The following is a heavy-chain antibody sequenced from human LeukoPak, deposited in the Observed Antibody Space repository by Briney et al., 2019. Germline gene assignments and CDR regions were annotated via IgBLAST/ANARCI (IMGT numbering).Heavy chain of an antibody. V-gene: IGHV5-51*01. D-gene: IGHD3-10*01. Sequence: YWSWIRQPPGKGLEWMGIIYPGDSDTTYSPSFQGQVTISADKSISTAYLQWSSLKASDTAIYYCARGGGFGAHHWGQGTLVTVSS. J-gene: IGHJ5*02. CDR2: IYPGDSDT. CDR1: YW. CDR3: ARGGGFGAHH.